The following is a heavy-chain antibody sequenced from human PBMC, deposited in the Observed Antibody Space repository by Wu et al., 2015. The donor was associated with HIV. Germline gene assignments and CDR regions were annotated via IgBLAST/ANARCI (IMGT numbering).Heavy chain of an antibody. D-gene: IGHD6-19*01. V-gene: IGHV1-2*02. Sequence: QVQLEQSGAEVKMPGSSMRVSCKASGGTYRDHGINWLRQAPGQGLEWMGWINHNGGGATYAQKFQGRVAMTRDTSISTAFMELSSLRFDDTAIYYCARALRPVADALELDNWGQGTLVSVSS. CDR1: GGTYRDHG. CDR2: INHNGGGA. J-gene: IGHJ4*02. CDR3: ARALRPVADALELDN.